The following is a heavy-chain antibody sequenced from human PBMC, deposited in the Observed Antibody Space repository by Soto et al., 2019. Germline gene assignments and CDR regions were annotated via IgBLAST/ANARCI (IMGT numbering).Heavy chain of an antibody. D-gene: IGHD1-26*01. CDR2: VNPNGGAT. CDR3: ARGISGTYTAFDY. J-gene: IGHJ4*02. CDR1: GYTFTTYY. V-gene: IGHV1-46*01. Sequence: QEQLVQSGAEVKKPGASMKFSCKASGYTFTTYYMHWVRQAPGQGLEWMGMVNPNGGATAYAQKFEARVTMTSDTSTSTVYMELISLRSEVTAVYYSARGISGTYTAFDYWGQGSLGTVSS.